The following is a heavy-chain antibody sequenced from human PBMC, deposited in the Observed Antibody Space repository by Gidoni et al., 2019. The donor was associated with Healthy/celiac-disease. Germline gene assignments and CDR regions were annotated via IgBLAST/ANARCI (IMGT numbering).Heavy chain of an antibody. CDR1: GFTLGGYA. Sequence: EVQLLESGGGLVQPGGSPRRHCAASGFTLGGYAISWVRQAPGKGLEWVSAISVSGGSIYYADSVKGRFTISRDNSKNTLYLQMNSLSAEDTAVYYCAKEGSERGYGDYADLYFDYWGQGTLVTVSS. D-gene: IGHD4-17*01. CDR3: AKEGSERGYGDYADLYFDY. J-gene: IGHJ4*02. V-gene: IGHV3-23*01. CDR2: ISVSGGSI.